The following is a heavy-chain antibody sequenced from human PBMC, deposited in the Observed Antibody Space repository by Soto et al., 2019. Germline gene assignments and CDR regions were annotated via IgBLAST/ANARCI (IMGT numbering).Heavy chain of an antibody. CDR3: ARHADDYRDYVDY. V-gene: IGHV4-39*01. CDR1: GGSISSSSYY. J-gene: IGHJ4*02. D-gene: IGHD4-17*01. Sequence: ASETLSLTCTVSGGSISSSSYYWGWIRPPPGKGLEWIGSIYYSGSTYYNPSLKSRVTISVDTSKNQFSLKLSSVTAADTAVYYCARHADDYRDYVDYWGQGTLVTVSS. CDR2: IYYSGST.